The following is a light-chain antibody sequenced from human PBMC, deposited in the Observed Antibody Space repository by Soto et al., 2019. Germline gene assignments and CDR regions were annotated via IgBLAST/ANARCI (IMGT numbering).Light chain of an antibody. V-gene: IGKV3-11*01. J-gene: IGKJ5*01. Sequence: EIVLTQSPATLSLSPGERATLSCRASQSVGSYLAWYHQKPGQAPRLLIYDAYSRATGIPARFSGSVSGTDFTLTISSLEPEDFAVSYCQVRNLWPPVIFGQGTRLEI. CDR2: DAY. CDR3: QVRNLWPPVI. CDR1: QSVGSY.